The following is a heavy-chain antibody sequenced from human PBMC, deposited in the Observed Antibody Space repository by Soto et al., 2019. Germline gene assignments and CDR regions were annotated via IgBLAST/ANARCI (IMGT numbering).Heavy chain of an antibody. CDR2: IYYSGGT. CDR3: ASYFRGVGYSYGLNYYYGMDV. CDR1: GGSISSSSYY. J-gene: IGHJ6*02. Sequence: SETLSLTCTVSGGSISSSSYYWGWIRQPPGKGLEWIGSIYYSGGTYYNPSLKSRVTISVDTSKNQFSLKLSSVTAADTAVYYCASYFRGVGYSYGLNYYYGMDVWGQGTTVTVSS. V-gene: IGHV4-39*01. D-gene: IGHD5-18*01.